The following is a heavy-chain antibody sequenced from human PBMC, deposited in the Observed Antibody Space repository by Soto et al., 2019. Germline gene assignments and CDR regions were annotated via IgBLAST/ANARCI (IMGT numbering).Heavy chain of an antibody. Sequence: QVQLVQSGAEVKKPGSSVKVSCKASGGTFSSYAISWVRQAPGQGLEWMGGIIPIFGTANYAQKFQGRVTITADESTSTAYVGLSSLRSEDTAVYYCARGYCSGGSCYPLYYYCGMDVGGQGTTVTVSS. V-gene: IGHV1-69*01. D-gene: IGHD2-15*01. CDR1: GGTFSSYA. J-gene: IGHJ6*02. CDR3: ARGYCSGGSCYPLYYYCGMDV. CDR2: IIPIFGTA.